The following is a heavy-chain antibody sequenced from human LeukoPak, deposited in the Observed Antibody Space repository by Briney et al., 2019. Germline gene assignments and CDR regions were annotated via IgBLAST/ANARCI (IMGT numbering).Heavy chain of an antibody. J-gene: IGHJ4*02. CDR3: TRAGAVAGVFDY. CDR1: GFTFGDYA. V-gene: IGHV3-49*04. D-gene: IGHD6-19*01. Sequence: GGSLRLPCTASGFTFGDYAMSWVRQAPGKGLEWVGFIRSKAYGGTTEYAASVKGRFTISRDDSKSIAYLQMNSLKTEDTAVYYCTRAGAVAGVFDYWGQGTLVTVSS. CDR2: IRSKAYGGTT.